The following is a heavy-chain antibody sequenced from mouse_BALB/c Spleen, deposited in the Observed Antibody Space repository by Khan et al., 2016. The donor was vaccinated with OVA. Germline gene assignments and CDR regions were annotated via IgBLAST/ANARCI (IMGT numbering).Heavy chain of an antibody. CDR1: GYSITSDYA. CDR2: ISYSGST. D-gene: IGHD2-3*01. Sequence: EVELVESGPGLVKPSQSLSLTCTVTGYSITSDYAWNWIRQFPGNKLEWMGYISYSGSTSYNPSLKSRISITRDTSKNQFFLQLNSVNTEDTATYYCARDGSRYNYAMDYWGQGTAVTVSS. J-gene: IGHJ4*01. V-gene: IGHV3-2*02. CDR3: ARDGSRYNYAMDY.